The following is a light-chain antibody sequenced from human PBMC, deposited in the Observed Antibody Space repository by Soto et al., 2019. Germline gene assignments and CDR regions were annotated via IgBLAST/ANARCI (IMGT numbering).Light chain of an antibody. CDR1: KLGDKY. CDR2: QNN. V-gene: IGLV3-1*01. Sequence: SYELTQPPSVSVSPGQTATITCSGDKLGDKYVCWYQKRPGQSPVLVSYQNNRRPSGIPERLSGSNSGNTATLTISGTQAMDEADYYCQAWDSSTAFFGGGTKLTVL. J-gene: IGLJ2*01. CDR3: QAWDSSTAF.